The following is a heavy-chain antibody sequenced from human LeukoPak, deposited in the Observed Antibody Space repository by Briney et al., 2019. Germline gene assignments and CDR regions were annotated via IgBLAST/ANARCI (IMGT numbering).Heavy chain of an antibody. Sequence: GGSLRLSCAASGFTFSSYSMNWVRQAPGKGLEWVSSISSSSSYIYYADSVKGRFTISRDNSKNTLYLQMNSLRAEDTAVYYCAKGSEYFDWLFRVAAFDIWGQGTMVTVSS. J-gene: IGHJ3*02. CDR2: ISSSSSYI. V-gene: IGHV3-21*04. D-gene: IGHD3-9*01. CDR1: GFTFSSYS. CDR3: AKGSEYFDWLFRVAAFDI.